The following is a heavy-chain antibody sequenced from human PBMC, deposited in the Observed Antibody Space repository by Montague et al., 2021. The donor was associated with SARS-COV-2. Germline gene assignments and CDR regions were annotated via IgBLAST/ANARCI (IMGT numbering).Heavy chain of an antibody. Sequence: SLRLSCAASGFAFTSYSMNWVRQAPGKGLEALSVISSDGSYKYYADSVKGRFTISRDNSRNTLYLQMNSLRPEDTAVYYCARDLHRHKGGFDSWGQGTLVTVSS. D-gene: IGHD2-15*01. CDR3: ARDLHRHKGGFDS. J-gene: IGHJ4*02. CDR2: ISSDGSYK. V-gene: IGHV3-30-3*01. CDR1: GFAFTSYS.